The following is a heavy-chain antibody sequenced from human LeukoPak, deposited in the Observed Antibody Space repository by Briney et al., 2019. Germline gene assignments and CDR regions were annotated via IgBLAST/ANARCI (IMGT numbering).Heavy chain of an antibody. D-gene: IGHD3-22*01. J-gene: IGHJ4*02. CDR2: IYYSGST. CDR3: ARGPGGSGSPRLDY. Sequence: SETLSLTCTVSGGSISSYYWSWIRQPPGKGLEWIGYIYYSGSTNYNPSLKSRVTISVDTSKNQFSLKLSSVTAADTAVYYCARGPGGSGSPRLDYWGQGTLVTVSS. V-gene: IGHV4-59*01. CDR1: GGSISSYY.